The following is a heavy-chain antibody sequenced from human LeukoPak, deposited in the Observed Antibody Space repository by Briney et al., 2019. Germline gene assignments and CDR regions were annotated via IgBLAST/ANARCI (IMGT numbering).Heavy chain of an antibody. CDR2: ISYDGSNK. CDR1: GFTFSSYA. J-gene: IGHJ4*02. V-gene: IGHV3-30-3*01. Sequence: SGGSLRLSCAASGFTFSSYALHWVRQAPGKGLEWVAVISYDGSNKYYADSVKGRFTISRDNSKNTLYLQMNSLRAEDTAVYYCAKVALTGYWGQGTLVTVSS. D-gene: IGHD1-14*01. CDR3: AKVALTGY.